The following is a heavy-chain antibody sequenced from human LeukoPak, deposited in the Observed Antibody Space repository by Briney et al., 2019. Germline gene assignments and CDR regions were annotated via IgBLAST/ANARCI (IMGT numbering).Heavy chain of an antibody. D-gene: IGHD5-18*01. CDR2: IIPIFGTA. Sequence: GASVKVSCKASGYTFTSYYMHWVRQAPGQGLEWMGGIIPIFGTANYAQKFQGRVTITADESTSTAYMELSSLRSEDTAVYYCARGSYEIYYYYGMDVWGQGTTVTVSS. CDR1: GYTFTSYY. J-gene: IGHJ6*02. V-gene: IGHV1-69*13. CDR3: ARGSYEIYYYYGMDV.